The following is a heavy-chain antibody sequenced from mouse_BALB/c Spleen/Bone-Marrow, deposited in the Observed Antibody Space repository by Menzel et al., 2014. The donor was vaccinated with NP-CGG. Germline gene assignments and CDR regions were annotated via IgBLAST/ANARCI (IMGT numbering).Heavy chain of an antibody. CDR2: IRNKAKGYTS. V-gene: IGHV7-3*02. CDR3: ARDIDYDIYWYFDV. Sequence: EVMLVESGGGLVQPGGSLRLSCATSGFTFTDYYMSWVRQPPGKALEWLGFIRNKAKGYTSENSASVKGRFTISRDSSQSILYLQMNTLRAEDSATYYCARDIDYDIYWYFDVWGAGITVTVSS. CDR1: GFTFTDYY. D-gene: IGHD2-4*01. J-gene: IGHJ1*01.